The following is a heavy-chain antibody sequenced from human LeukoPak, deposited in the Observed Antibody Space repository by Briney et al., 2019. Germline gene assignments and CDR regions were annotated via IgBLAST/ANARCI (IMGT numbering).Heavy chain of an antibody. V-gene: IGHV3-23*01. CDR3: AKDHYVSGRYDAFDI. CDR1: GFTFSSYA. J-gene: IGHJ3*02. D-gene: IGHD3-10*01. Sequence: GGSLRLSCAASGFTFSSYAMSWVRQAPGEGLEWVSSITTSGGSTYYADSVKGRFTISRDNAKNTLYLQMNSLRAEDTAVYYCAKDHYVSGRYDAFDIWGQGTMGTVSS. CDR2: ITTSGGST.